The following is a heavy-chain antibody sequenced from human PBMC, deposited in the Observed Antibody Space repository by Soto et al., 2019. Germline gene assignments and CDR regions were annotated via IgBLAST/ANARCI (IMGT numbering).Heavy chain of an antibody. CDR2: IYPCYSYT. V-gene: IGHV5-51*01. CDR1: GYSFTSYW. J-gene: IGHJ6*02. CDR3: AREGTMVPGYYYYGMDV. Sequence: GGSLKISCKGSGYSFTSYWIGWGRQMPGKGLGWVWIIYPCYSYTRYSPSCQGQVTISAGKCISTAYLEWSSLKASHTAMYYCAREGTMVPGYYYYGMDVWGQGTTVTVSS. D-gene: IGHD2-8*01.